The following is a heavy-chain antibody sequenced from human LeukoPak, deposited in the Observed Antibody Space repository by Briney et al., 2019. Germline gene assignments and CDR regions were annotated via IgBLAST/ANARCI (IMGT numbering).Heavy chain of an antibody. V-gene: IGHV3-33*01. CDR3: ARDLQQLVWGYYYYGMDV. D-gene: IGHD6-13*01. CDR1: GLTFSSYG. CDR2: IWYDGSNK. J-gene: IGHJ6*02. Sequence: GGSLRLSCAASGLTFSSYGMHWVRQAPGKGLEWVAVIWYDGSNKYYADSAKGRFTISRDNSKNTLYLQMNSLRAEDTAVYYCARDLQQLVWGYYYYGMDVWGQGTTVTVSS.